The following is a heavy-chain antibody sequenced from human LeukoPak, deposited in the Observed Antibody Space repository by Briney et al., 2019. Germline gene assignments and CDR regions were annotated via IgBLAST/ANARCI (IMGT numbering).Heavy chain of an antibody. CDR2: IVGDGSYT. J-gene: IGHJ3*01. V-gene: IGHV3-74*01. D-gene: IGHD5-24*01. Sequence: GSLRLSCAASRFTFNSYWMHWVRQAPGKGLVWVSRIVGDGSYTNYADSVKGRFTISRDNAKNTLFLQMNSLRAEDTAVYYCARDGSNSHAFDVWGLGTMVTVSS. CDR1: RFTFNSYW. CDR3: ARDGSNSHAFDV.